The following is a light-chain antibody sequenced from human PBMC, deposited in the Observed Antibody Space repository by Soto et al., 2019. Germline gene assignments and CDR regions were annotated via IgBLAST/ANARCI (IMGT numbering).Light chain of an antibody. V-gene: IGKV3-20*01. CDR2: GAS. J-gene: IGKJ4*01. CDR3: QQYGSPGT. CDR1: QSVSSNY. Sequence: EIVLTQSPGTLSLSPGERATLSCRVSQSVSSNYLAWYQQKPGQAPRLLMYGASSRATGIPDRFSGSGSGTDFTLTISRLEPEDFAVYYCQQYGSPGTFGGGTKVEIK.